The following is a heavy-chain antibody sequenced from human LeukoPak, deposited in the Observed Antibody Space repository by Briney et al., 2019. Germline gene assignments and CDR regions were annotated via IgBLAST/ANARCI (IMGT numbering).Heavy chain of an antibody. J-gene: IGHJ6*02. D-gene: IGHD6-13*01. CDR1: GFTFTSYA. Sequence: QTGGSLRLSCAAPGFTFTSYAMSWVRQAPGKGLEWVSAISGSGGSTYYADSVKGRLTISRDNSKNPMYLQMNSLRAEDTAVYYCAKDLDPSSSWYSPSYSYGMDVWGQGTTVTVSS. V-gene: IGHV3-23*01. CDR2: ISGSGGST. CDR3: AKDLDPSSSWYSPSYSYGMDV.